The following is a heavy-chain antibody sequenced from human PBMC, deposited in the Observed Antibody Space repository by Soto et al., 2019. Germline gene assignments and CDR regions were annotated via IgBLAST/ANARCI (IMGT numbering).Heavy chain of an antibody. V-gene: IGHV3-66*01. D-gene: IGHD6-13*01. CDR1: GFSITSYY. J-gene: IGHJ4*02. CDR2: IYSAGSA. Sequence: GVPLTVSCAAAGFSITSYYMSRFRKAPGKGLEWVSVIYSAGSADFADSVKGRFTISRDNSKNTLYLQMSSLRAEDTAVYYCARVPSSNYHYFDYWGQGTLVTVSS. CDR3: ARVPSSNYHYFDY.